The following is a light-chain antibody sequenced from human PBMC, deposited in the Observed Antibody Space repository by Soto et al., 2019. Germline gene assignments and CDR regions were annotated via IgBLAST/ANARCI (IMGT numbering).Light chain of an antibody. V-gene: IGKV1-39*01. CDR1: QSIATY. CDR2: ATS. CDR3: QQSYRTPLSIN. Sequence: DIQMTQSPSSLSASVGDRVTITCRASQSIATYLNWYQQKPGKAPKLLIYATSNLQTGVPSRFSGSGSGTDFTLTISSLQREDLATYYCQQSYRTPLSINFGQGTRLEIK. J-gene: IGKJ5*01.